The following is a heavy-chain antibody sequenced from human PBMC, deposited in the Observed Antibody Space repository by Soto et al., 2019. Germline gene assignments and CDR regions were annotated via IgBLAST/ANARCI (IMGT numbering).Heavy chain of an antibody. CDR3: ARIAASGIVHDFDF. CDR2: ISAHSGNT. J-gene: IGHJ4*02. CDR1: GYTFTGYA. Sequence: QVQLVQSEGEVKKPGASVKISCRASGYTFTGYAINWVRQAPGQGLEWMGWISAHSGNTNYAQKVQGRVTMTTDTSTSTAYMELRSLRSDDTAIYYCARIAASGIVHDFDFWGQGTLVTVSS. D-gene: IGHD6-13*01. V-gene: IGHV1-18*01.